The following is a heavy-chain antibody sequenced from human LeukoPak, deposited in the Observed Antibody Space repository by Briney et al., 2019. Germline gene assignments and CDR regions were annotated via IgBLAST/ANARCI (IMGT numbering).Heavy chain of an antibody. Sequence: GGSLRLSCVALELRFGTFWVSWLRQAPGKGAEWVANINEDGSEKHSVGSVRGRFTISRDNADNSLHLHMNSLRPEDMAVYYCARGETMDVWGKGTTVTVSS. CDR2: INEDGSEK. V-gene: IGHV3-7*01. J-gene: IGHJ6*01. CDR3: ARGETMDV. CDR1: ELRFGTFW. D-gene: IGHD5-24*01.